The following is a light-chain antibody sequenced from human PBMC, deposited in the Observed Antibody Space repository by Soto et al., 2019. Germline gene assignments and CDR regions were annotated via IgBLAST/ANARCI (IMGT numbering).Light chain of an antibody. CDR3: SSYTSSDYV. V-gene: IGLV2-14*01. J-gene: IGLJ1*01. CDR1: SSDVGGYHY. Sequence: QSALTQPASVSGSPGQSITISCTGTSSDVGGYHYVSWYQQHPGKAPKLMIYDVSNRPSGVSNRFSGSKSGNTASLTISGLQAEDEADYYCSSYTSSDYVFGTGTKLTVL. CDR2: DVS.